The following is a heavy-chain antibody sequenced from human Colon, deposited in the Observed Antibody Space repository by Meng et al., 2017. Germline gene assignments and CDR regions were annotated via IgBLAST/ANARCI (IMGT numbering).Heavy chain of an antibody. V-gene: IGHV3-30*04. CDR3: ARDPVGVWLRLYYYYYYGMDA. CDR1: GFTFSSYA. D-gene: IGHD5-12*01. J-gene: IGHJ6*02. Sequence: GESLKISCAASGFTFSSYAMHWVRQAPGKGLEWVSVISYDGSNKYYADSVKGRFTISRDNSKNTLYLQMNSLRAEDTAVYYCARDPVGVWLRLYYYYYYGMDAWGQGTTVTVSS. CDR2: ISYDGSNK.